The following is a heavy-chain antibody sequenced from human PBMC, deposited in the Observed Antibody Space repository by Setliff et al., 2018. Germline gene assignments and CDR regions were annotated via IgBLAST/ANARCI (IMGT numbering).Heavy chain of an antibody. D-gene: IGHD1-1*01. CDR2: IHYRGTT. CDR3: ARTGTYRYFDY. Sequence: SETLSLTCTVSGASISSGTYYRAWIRQPPGKGLEWIGRIHYRGTTYSNASLASRLTISVDTAKSQFSLKLTSVTAADTAVYYCARTGTYRYFDYWGQGTRVTVSS. V-gene: IGHV4-39*01. J-gene: IGHJ4*02. CDR1: GASISSGTYY.